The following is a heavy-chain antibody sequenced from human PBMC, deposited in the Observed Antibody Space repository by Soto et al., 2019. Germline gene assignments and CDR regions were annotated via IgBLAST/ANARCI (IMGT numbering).Heavy chain of an antibody. CDR1: GGSISSSSYY. CDR2: IYYSGST. J-gene: IGHJ6*02. V-gene: IGHV4-39*02. CDR3: AREVGLYYYYYYGMDC. D-gene: IGHD3-10*01. Sequence: PSETLSLTCTVSGGSISSSSYYWGWIRQPPGKGLEWIGSIYYSGSTYYNPSLKSRVTISVDTSKNQFSLKLSSVTAADTAVYYCAREVGLYYYYYYGMDCWGQGTTVTVSS.